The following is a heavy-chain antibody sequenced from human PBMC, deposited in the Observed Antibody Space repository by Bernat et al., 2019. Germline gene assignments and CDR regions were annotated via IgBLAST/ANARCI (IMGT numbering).Heavy chain of an antibody. CDR3: ARHGGSYSFDY. J-gene: IGHJ4*02. CDR2: YYSGST. V-gene: IGHV4-59*08. CDR1: GGSISSYY. Sequence: QVQLQESGPGLVKPSETLSLTCTVSGGSISSYYWSWIRQPPGEGLEWIGYYSGSTNYNPSLKSRVTISVDTSKNQFSLKLSSVTAADTAVYYCARHGGSYSFDYWGQGTLVTVSS. D-gene: IGHD1-26*01.